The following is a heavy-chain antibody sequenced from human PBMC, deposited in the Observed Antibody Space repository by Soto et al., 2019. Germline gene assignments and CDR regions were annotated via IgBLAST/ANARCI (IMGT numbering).Heavy chain of an antibody. Sequence: GGSLRLSCAASGFTFSNNVLSWVCLAPGKALDWVSGITGSGRNTYYADSVKGRFTISRDKSKNMLFLKMNSVRAEDTAVYYCAKNGLDNSPSAIDSWGPGTLVTVSS. CDR3: AKNGLDNSPSAIDS. CDR1: GFTFSNNV. J-gene: IGHJ4*02. V-gene: IGHV3-23*01. CDR2: ITGSGRNT. D-gene: IGHD2-8*01.